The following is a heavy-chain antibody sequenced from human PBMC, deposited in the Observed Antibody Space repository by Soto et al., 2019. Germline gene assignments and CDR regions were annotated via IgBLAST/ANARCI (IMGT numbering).Heavy chain of an antibody. CDR3: AKDRSRGYSYGYFDY. J-gene: IGHJ4*02. D-gene: IGHD5-18*01. Sequence: GGSLRLSCAASGFTFSSYAMSWVRQAPGKGLEWVSAISGSGGSTYYADSVKGRFTISRDNPKNTLYLQMNSLRAEDTAVYYCAKDRSRGYSYGYFDYWGQGTLVTVSS. CDR2: ISGSGGST. V-gene: IGHV3-23*01. CDR1: GFTFSSYA.